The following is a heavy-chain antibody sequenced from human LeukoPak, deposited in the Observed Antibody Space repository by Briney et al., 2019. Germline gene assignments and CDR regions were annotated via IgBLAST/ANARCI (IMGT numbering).Heavy chain of an antibody. Sequence: GGSLRLSCAASGFTFSSYAMSWVRQAPGKGLEWVSAISGSGGSTYYADSVKGRFTISRDNSKNTLYLQMNNLRADDTAVYYCAKSYASGSFYDSWGQGILVTVSS. V-gene: IGHV3-23*01. CDR3: AKSYASGSFYDS. D-gene: IGHD3-10*01. CDR2: ISGSGGST. CDR1: GFTFSSYA. J-gene: IGHJ4*02.